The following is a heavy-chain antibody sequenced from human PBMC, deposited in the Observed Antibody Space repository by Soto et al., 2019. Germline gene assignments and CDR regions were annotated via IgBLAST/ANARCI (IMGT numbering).Heavy chain of an antibody. Sequence: GGSLRLSCAASGFTFSSYWMSWVRQAPGKGLEWVANIKQDGSEKYYVDSVKGRFTISRDNAKNSLYLQMNSLRAEDTAVYYCARTEGSDYYGMAVWGQGTTVTVSS. CDR1: GFTFSSYW. CDR3: ARTEGSDYYGMAV. D-gene: IGHD2-15*01. V-gene: IGHV3-7*05. J-gene: IGHJ6*02. CDR2: IKQDGSEK.